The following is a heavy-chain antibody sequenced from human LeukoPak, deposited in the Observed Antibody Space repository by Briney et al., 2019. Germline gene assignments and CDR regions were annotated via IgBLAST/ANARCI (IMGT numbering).Heavy chain of an antibody. D-gene: IGHD5-24*01. V-gene: IGHV3-21*01. CDR1: EFTFSSYS. J-gene: IGHJ4*02. CDR3: ARGRAHDVRDFDY. CDR2: ISSSSSYI. Sequence: PGGSLRLSCAASEFTFSSYSMNWVRQAPGKGLEWVSSISSSSSYIYYAVSVKGRFTISRDNAKNSLYLQMNSLRAEDTAVYYCARGRAHDVRDFDYWGQGTLVTVSS.